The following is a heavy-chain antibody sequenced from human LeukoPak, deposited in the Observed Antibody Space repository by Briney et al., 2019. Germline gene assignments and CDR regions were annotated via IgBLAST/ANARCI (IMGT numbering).Heavy chain of an antibody. J-gene: IGHJ5*02. CDR3: ARGVQLTHSNWFDP. Sequence: GGSLRLSCAASGFTFSSYAMHWVRQAPGKGLEWVAVISYDGSNKYYADSVKGRFTISRDNSKNTLYLQMNSLGAEDTAVYYCARGVQLTHSNWFDPWGQGTLVTVSS. D-gene: IGHD2-2*01. CDR1: GFTFSSYA. CDR2: ISYDGSNK. V-gene: IGHV3-30-3*01.